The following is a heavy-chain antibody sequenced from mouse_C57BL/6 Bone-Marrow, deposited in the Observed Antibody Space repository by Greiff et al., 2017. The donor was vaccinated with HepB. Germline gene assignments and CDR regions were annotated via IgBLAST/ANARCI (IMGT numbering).Heavy chain of an antibody. Sequence: QVQLQQSGAELVRPGASVTLSCKASGYTFTDYEMHWVKQTPVHGLEWIGAIDPETGGTAYNQKFKGKAILTADKSSSTAYMELRSLTSEDSAVYYCTRKSASMYYYGSSPMDYWGQGTSVTVSS. CDR3: TRKSASMYYYGSSPMDY. D-gene: IGHD1-1*01. J-gene: IGHJ4*01. CDR2: IDPETGGT. CDR1: GYTFTDYE. V-gene: IGHV1-15*01.